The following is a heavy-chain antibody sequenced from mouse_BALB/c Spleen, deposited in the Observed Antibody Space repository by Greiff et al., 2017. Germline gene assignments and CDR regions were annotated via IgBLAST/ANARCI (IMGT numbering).Heavy chain of an antibody. CDR3: ARTTVYAMDY. J-gene: IGHJ4*01. CDR1: GFTFSRFG. Sequence: EVKVVESGGGLVQPGGSRKLSCAASGFTFSRFGMHWVRQAPEKGLEWVAYISSGSSTIYYADTVKGRFTISRANPKKTLFLQMTSLRSEDTAMYYCARTTVYAMDYWGQGTSVTVSS. CDR2: ISSGSSTI. D-gene: IGHD1-1*01. V-gene: IGHV5-17*02.